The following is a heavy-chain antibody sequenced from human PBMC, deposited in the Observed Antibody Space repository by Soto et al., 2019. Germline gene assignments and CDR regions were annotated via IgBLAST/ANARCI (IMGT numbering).Heavy chain of an antibody. Sequence: EVHLLESGGDLVQPGGSLSLSCAASGFTFTTYAMSWVRQAPGKGLEWVATISASGSNTYYADSVKGRFTVSRYFSKXXXXXXXXXXXXEXTAVYYCAKERGAYSSGWSFDFWGQGALVTVSS. D-gene: IGHD6-19*01. J-gene: IGHJ4*02. CDR3: AKERGAYSSGWSFDF. CDR1: GFTFTTYA. CDR2: ISASGSNT. V-gene: IGHV3-23*01.